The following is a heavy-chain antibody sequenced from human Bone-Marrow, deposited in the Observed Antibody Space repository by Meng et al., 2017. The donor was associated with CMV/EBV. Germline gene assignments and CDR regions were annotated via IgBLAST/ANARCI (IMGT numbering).Heavy chain of an antibody. D-gene: IGHD2-8*01. CDR3: ARDFGYCTNGVCYSDY. CDR1: GFTFSSYG. J-gene: IGHJ4*02. Sequence: LSLTCAASGFTFSSYGMHWVRQAPGKGLEWVSGINWNGGSTGYADSVKGRFTISRDNAKNSLYLQMNSLRAEDTALYYCARDFGYCTNGVCYSDYWGQGTLVTVSS. CDR2: INWNGGST. V-gene: IGHV3-20*04.